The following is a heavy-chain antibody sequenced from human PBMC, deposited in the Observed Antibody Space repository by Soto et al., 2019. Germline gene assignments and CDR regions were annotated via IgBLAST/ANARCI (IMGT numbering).Heavy chain of an antibody. V-gene: IGHV1-18*04. CDR3: ARDRLVSSGWYILSDYNWFDP. CDR1: GYIFTNYG. J-gene: IGHJ5*02. CDR2: ISAYNGNT. Sequence: ASVKVSCKASGYIFTNYGISWVRQAPGQGLEWMGWISAYNGNTDYAQKLQGRVTMATDTSTSTAYMELRSLRSDDTAVYYCARDRLVSSGWYILSDYNWFDPWGQGTQVTVSS. D-gene: IGHD6-19*01.